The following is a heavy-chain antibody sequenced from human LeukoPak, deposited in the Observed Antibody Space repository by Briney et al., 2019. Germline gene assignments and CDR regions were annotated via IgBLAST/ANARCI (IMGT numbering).Heavy chain of an antibody. CDR3: ARDTPQHLKRYDY. J-gene: IGHJ4*02. V-gene: IGHV1-18*01. Sequence: ASVKVSCKASGYIFDKFGIAWVRQAPGQGLEWRGWINTHNGNTKYAQDIQGRVTMTTDTSTSAVFMELRSLRSDDTAVYSCARDTPQHLKRYDYWGQGAQVTVSS. CDR2: INTHNGNT. CDR1: GYIFDKFG. D-gene: IGHD6-13*01.